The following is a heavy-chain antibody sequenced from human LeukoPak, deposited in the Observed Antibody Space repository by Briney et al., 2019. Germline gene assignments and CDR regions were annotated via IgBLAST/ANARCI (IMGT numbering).Heavy chain of an antibody. Sequence: GGSLRLSCTASGFTFRSYGMSWVRQAPGKGLEWVSAISGSGGNTYYADSVKGRFTISRDNSKNTVYLQMNSLRIEDTAIYYCAKGRGLAAAEGYWGQGTLVTVSS. J-gene: IGHJ4*02. D-gene: IGHD6-13*01. CDR1: GFTFRSYG. CDR2: ISGSGGNT. CDR3: AKGRGLAAAEGY. V-gene: IGHV3-23*01.